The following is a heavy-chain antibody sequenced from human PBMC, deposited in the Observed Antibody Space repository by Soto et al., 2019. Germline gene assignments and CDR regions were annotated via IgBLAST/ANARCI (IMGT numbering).Heavy chain of an antibody. J-gene: IGHJ4*02. V-gene: IGHV4-59*01. D-gene: IGHD6-13*01. CDR2: IYYSGST. CDR3: ARAWGINRSLDY. CDR1: GGSISSYY. Sequence: SETLSLTCTVSGGSISSYYWSWIRQPPGKGLEWIGYIYYSGSTNYNPSLMSRVTISVDTSKNQFSLKLNSVTAADTAVYYCARAWGINRSLDYWGLGTLVTFSS.